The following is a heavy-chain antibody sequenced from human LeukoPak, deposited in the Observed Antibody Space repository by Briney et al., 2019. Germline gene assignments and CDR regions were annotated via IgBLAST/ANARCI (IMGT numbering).Heavy chain of an antibody. Sequence: SETLSLTCTVSGVSISSSNSYWGWIRQPPGKGLEWIGSIYYSGNTYYNASLKSQVSISIDTSKNQFSLRLTSVTAADTAVYYCARQTGSGLFILPGGQGTLVTVSS. D-gene: IGHD3/OR15-3a*01. CDR3: ARQTGSGLFILP. CDR1: GVSISSSNSY. J-gene: IGHJ4*02. V-gene: IGHV4-39*01. CDR2: IYYSGNT.